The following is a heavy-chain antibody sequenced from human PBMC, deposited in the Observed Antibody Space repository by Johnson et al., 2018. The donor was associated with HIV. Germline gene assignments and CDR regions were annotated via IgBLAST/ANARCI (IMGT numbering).Heavy chain of an antibody. J-gene: IGHJ3*02. V-gene: IGHV3-NL1*01. CDR3: ARDQDGQQLVFAFDI. D-gene: IGHD6-13*01. CDR2: ISWNSGSI. CDR1: RFTFSSYG. Sequence: VQLVESGGGVVQPGGSLRLSCAASRFTFSSYGMHWVRQFPGKGLEWVSGISWNSGSIDYADSVKGRFTISRDNAKNTLYLQMNSLRAEDTAVYYCARDQDGQQLVFAFDIWGQGTMVTVSS.